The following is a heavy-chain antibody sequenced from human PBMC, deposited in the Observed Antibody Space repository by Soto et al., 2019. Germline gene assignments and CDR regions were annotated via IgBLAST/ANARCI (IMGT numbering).Heavy chain of an antibody. CDR2: INAGNGNT. CDR3: ARAALPVLRFLEWLHFDY. V-gene: IGHV1-3*01. CDR1: GYTFTSYA. D-gene: IGHD3-3*01. Sequence: GASVKVSCKASGYTFTSYAMHWVRQAPGQRLEWMGWINAGNGNTKYSQKFQGRVTITRDTSASTAYMELSSLRSEDTAVYYCARAALPVLRFLEWLHFDYWGQGTLVTVSS. J-gene: IGHJ4*02.